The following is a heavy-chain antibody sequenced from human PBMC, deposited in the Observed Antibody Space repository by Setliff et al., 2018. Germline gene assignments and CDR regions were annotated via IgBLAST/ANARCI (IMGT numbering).Heavy chain of an antibody. Sequence: PGGSLRLSCAASGLTFSTYRFRWVRQAPGKGLEWVAVLFNDGINQYYAESVKGRFAISRDISKNTLYLHLSSLRVEDTATYYCARDRGGTNPWFDFWGQGTQVTVSS. J-gene: IGHJ5*01. CDR3: ARDRGGTNPWFDF. CDR2: LFNDGINQ. D-gene: IGHD3-10*01. CDR1: GLTFSTYR. V-gene: IGHV3-30*09.